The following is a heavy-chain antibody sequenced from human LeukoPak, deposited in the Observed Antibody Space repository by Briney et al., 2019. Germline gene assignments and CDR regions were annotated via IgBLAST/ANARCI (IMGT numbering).Heavy chain of an antibody. CDR2: INHSGST. CDR3: ARGYHFDY. Sequence: SETLSLTCAVYGGSFSGYSWSWIRQPPGKGLEWIGEINHSGSTYYNPSLKSRVTISVDSSKNQFSLTLSSVTAADTAVYYCARGYHFDYWGQGTLVTVSS. J-gene: IGHJ4*02. V-gene: IGHV4-34*01. CDR1: GGSFSGYS.